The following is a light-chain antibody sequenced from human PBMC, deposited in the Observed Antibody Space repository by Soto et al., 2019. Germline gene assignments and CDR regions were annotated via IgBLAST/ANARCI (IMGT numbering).Light chain of an antibody. CDR1: SSNIGSNT. CDR3: AAWDDSLNGFYV. Sequence: QSALTQPPSGSGIPGQRGTISCSGSSSNIGSNTVNWYQQLPGTAPKLLIYSNNQRPSGVPDRFSGSKSGTSASLAISGLQSEDEADYYCAAWDDSLNGFYVFGTGTKVTVL. CDR2: SNN. V-gene: IGLV1-44*01. J-gene: IGLJ1*01.